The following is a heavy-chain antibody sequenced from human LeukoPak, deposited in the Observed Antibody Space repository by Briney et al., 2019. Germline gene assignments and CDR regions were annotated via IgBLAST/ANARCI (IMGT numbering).Heavy chain of an antibody. CDR3: AKDRSIGTYYTFDS. J-gene: IGHJ4*02. D-gene: IGHD1-26*01. V-gene: IGHV3-23*01. Sequence: ETLSLTCAVSGDSISSSHWWSWVRQAPGKGLEWVSTVSGSGAIAYYTDSDKGRFTISRDNSKNTLYLQMSSLTAKDTAVYYCAKDRSIGTYYTFDSWGQGTLVTVSS. CDR1: GDSISSSH. CDR2: VSGSGAIA.